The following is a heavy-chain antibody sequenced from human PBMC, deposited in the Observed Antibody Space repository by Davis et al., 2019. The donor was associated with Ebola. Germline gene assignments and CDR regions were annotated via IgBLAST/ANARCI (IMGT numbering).Heavy chain of an antibody. J-gene: IGHJ4*02. CDR2: INPSGGST. Sequence: AASVKVSCKASGYTFISYYMHWVRQAPGQGLEWMGLINPSGGSTSYAQKFQGRVTMTRDTSTITVYMELSSLRSEDTAVYYCARALGIAALDYWGQGTLVTVSS. V-gene: IGHV1-46*03. CDR3: ARALGIAALDY. D-gene: IGHD6-13*01. CDR1: GYTFISYY.